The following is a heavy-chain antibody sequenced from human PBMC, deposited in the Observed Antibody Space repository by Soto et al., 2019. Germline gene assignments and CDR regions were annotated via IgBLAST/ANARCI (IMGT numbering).Heavy chain of an antibody. J-gene: IGHJ4*02. D-gene: IGHD6-13*01. V-gene: IGHV4-31*03. CDR3: AIDSSSWTLDY. CDR2: IYYSGST. Sequence: QVQLQESGPGLVKPSQTLSLTCTVSGGSISSGGYYWSWIRQHPGKGLEWIGYIYYSGSTYYNPSLKSRVTISVYTSKNQFPLKLSSVTAADTAVYYCAIDSSSWTLDYWGQGTLVTVSS. CDR1: GGSISSGGYY.